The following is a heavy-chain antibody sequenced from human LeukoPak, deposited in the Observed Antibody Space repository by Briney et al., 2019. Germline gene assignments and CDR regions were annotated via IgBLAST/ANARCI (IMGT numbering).Heavy chain of an antibody. CDR2: IYYSGSA. D-gene: IGHD4-17*01. CDR1: GGPISNYY. V-gene: IGHV4-59*08. Sequence: PSETLSLTCTVSGGPISNYYWSWIRQPPGEGLEWIGNIYYSGSANYNPSLKSRATISVDTSKKQFSLKVSSVTAADTAVYYCARLSVTTTFFGYWGQGTLVTVSS. CDR3: ARLSVTTTFFGY. J-gene: IGHJ4*02.